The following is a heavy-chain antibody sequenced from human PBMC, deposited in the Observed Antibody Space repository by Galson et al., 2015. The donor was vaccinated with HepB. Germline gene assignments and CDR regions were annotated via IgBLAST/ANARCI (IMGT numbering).Heavy chain of an antibody. J-gene: IGHJ6*02. CDR1: GYSFTTHR. Sequence: QSGAEVKKPGESLKISCQGSGYSFTTHRIGWVRQMPGKGLEWMGIVYPGDSTTTYSPSFQGQVTISADKSTSTAYLQWSSLQASDTALYYCARHTVNWGKYLYVMDVWGQGTTVTVSS. D-gene: IGHD7-27*01. CDR3: ARHTVNWGKYLYVMDV. V-gene: IGHV5-51*01. CDR2: VYPGDSTT.